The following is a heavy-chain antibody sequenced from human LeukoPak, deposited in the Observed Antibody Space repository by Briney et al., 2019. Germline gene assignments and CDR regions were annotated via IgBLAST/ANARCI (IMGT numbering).Heavy chain of an antibody. Sequence: SGTLSLTCAVSGGSISSNYWSWIRQPAGKGLEWIGRIYTSGSTNYNPSLKSRVSMSLDTSKNQFSLKLNSVTAADTAVYYCARQPPYYYGMDVWGRGTTVTVFS. CDR1: GGSISSNY. J-gene: IGHJ6*02. CDR2: IYTSGST. V-gene: IGHV4-4*07. CDR3: ARQPPYYYGMDV.